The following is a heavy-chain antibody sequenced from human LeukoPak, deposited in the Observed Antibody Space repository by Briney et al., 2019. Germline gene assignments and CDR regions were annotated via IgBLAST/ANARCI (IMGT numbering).Heavy chain of an antibody. CDR2: ISVGGGTT. D-gene: IGHD1-1*01. Sequence: GGSLRLSCAASGFTFSNYVMTWVRQSPWKGLEWVSTISVGGGTTYYADSVKGRFTISRDNSKNTLHLQLNSLRVGDTAVYYCVTRGTTGTKYLEHWGQGTLVTVSS. CDR1: GFTFSNYV. V-gene: IGHV3-23*01. J-gene: IGHJ4*02. CDR3: VTRGTTGTKYLEH.